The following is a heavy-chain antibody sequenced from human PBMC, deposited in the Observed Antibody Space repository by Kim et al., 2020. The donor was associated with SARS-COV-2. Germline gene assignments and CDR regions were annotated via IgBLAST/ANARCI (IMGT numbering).Heavy chain of an antibody. Sequence: ASVKVSCKASGYSFTEQAMNWVRQAPGQGLEWMGWINTNTGNPTYVQGFTGRFVFSLDTSVSTAYLQISRLKPEDTAVYYCARDFVEIEKLFYYYGMDVW. V-gene: IGHV7-4-1*02. D-gene: IGHD1-7*01. J-gene: IGHJ6*01. CDR2: INTNTGNP. CDR1: GYSFTEQA. CDR3: ARDFVEIEKLFYYYGMDV.